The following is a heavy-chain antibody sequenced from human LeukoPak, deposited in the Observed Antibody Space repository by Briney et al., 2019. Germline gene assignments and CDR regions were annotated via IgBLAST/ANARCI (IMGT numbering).Heavy chain of an antibody. D-gene: IGHD3-22*01. CDR2: INPNTGGT. CDR3: ARGTYYDSSAYSGVRLFDY. CDR1: GYTLSGYY. Sequence: ASVKVSCKASGYTLSGYYLHWVRQAPGQGLEWMGWINPNTGGTNYAQKFQGRVTMTSDTSISTAYMELSRLRSDDTAVYYCARGTYYDSSAYSGVRLFDYWGQGTLVTVSS. J-gene: IGHJ4*02. V-gene: IGHV1-2*02.